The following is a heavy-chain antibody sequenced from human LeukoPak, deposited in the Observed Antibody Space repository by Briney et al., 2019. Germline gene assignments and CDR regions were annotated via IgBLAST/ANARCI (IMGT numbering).Heavy chain of an antibody. CDR3: ARDRYSYGY. Sequence: SETLSLTCTVSGGSISSYYWSWIRQPPGKGLEWIGYIYYSGSTNYNPSLRSRVTISVDTSKNQFSLKLSSVTAADTAVYYCARDRYSYGYWGQGTLVTVSS. V-gene: IGHV4-59*12. CDR2: IYYSGST. D-gene: IGHD5-18*01. J-gene: IGHJ4*02. CDR1: GGSISSYY.